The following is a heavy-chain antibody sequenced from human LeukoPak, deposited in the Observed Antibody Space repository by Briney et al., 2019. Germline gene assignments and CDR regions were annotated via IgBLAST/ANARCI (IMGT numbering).Heavy chain of an antibody. CDR2: IYYSGST. D-gene: IGHD3-3*01. J-gene: IGHJ4*02. CDR1: GGSISSYY. Sequence: NTSETLSLTCTVSGGSISSYYWSWIRQPPGKGLEWIGYIYYSGSTNYNPSLKSRVTISVDTSKNQFSLKLSSVTAADTAVYYCARHPWSGYPFDYWGQGTLVTVSS. V-gene: IGHV4-59*08. CDR3: ARHPWSGYPFDY.